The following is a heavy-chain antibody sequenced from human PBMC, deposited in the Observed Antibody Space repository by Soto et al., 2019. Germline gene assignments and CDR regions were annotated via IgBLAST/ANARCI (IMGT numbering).Heavy chain of an antibody. J-gene: IGHJ4*02. D-gene: IGHD7-27*01. CDR2: IYNSGRT. CDR3: ARDSANSPAQLDS. Sequence: HVQLQESGPGLVKPSQTLSLTCTVSGGSVSSDYYYWSWIRQPPGKGLEWIGYIYNSGRTSNNPSLKSRVSMSIDTSENQFSLMLTSVTAADTAVYYCARDSANSPAQLDSWGQGTLVVVSS. CDR1: GGSVSSDYYY. V-gene: IGHV4-30-4*01.